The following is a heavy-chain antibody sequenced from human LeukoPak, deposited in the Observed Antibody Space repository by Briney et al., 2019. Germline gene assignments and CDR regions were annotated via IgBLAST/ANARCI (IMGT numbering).Heavy chain of an antibody. CDR3: ARLPLYSSSWYGWFDP. Sequence: SLKVSCKASGGTFISYAISWVRQAPGQGRDWMGGMIPIFGTANYAQKFQGRVTITADKSTSTAYMELSSLRSEDTAVYYCARLPLYSSSWYGWFDPWGQGTLVTVSS. J-gene: IGHJ5*02. D-gene: IGHD6-13*01. CDR1: GGTFISYA. CDR2: MIPIFGTA. V-gene: IGHV1-69*06.